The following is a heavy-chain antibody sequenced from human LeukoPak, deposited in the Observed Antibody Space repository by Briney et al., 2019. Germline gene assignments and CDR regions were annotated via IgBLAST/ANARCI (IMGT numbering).Heavy chain of an antibody. Sequence: PSQTLSLTCTVSGGSISSYYWSWLRQPTGKGPEWIGYIYYSGSTSYNPSLKSRVTISVDTSKNQFSLKLSSVTAADTAVYYCARGRCSGGSCSNYYYYYMDVWGKGTTVTVSS. V-gene: IGHV4-59*01. CDR1: GGSISSYY. J-gene: IGHJ6*03. CDR3: ARGRCSGGSCSNYYYYYMDV. CDR2: IYYSGST. D-gene: IGHD2-15*01.